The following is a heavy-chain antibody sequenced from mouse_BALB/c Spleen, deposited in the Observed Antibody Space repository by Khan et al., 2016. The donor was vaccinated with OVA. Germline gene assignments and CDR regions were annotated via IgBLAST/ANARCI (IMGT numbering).Heavy chain of an antibody. D-gene: IGHD2-2*01. CDR3: IRSVSYAYADAMDY. CDR1: GSSITSDFA. V-gene: IGHV3-2*02. J-gene: IGHJ4*01. CDR2: ISFSGST. Sequence: EVQLQESGPGLVKPSQSLSLTCTVTGSSITSDFAWHWVRQFPGNKLEWMGYISFSGSTSYGPSLKSRLSITRAPSKNPFFLQLSSVTTEDTATYYCIRSVSYAYADAMDYWGQGTSVTVSS.